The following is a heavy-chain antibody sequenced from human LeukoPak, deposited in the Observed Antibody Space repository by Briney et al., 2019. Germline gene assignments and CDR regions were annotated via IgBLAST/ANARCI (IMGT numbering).Heavy chain of an antibody. CDR3: ASPEIDY. D-gene: IGHD1-14*01. J-gene: IGHJ4*02. CDR2: VNREGTAT. V-gene: IGHV3-74*01. Sequence: GGSLRLSCAVSGFTFTRYRMHWIRQPPGKGLEWVARVNREGTATDYTGSVKGRFTISRDNAKDTLYLQMNNLRVEDTAVYYCASPEIDYWGRGTLVTVSS. CDR1: GFTFTRYR.